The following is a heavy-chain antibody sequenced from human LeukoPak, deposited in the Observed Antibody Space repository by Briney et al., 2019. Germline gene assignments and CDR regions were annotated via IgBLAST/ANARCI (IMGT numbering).Heavy chain of an antibody. CDR3: ARDLEPIVATILGSYYGMDV. J-gene: IGHJ6*02. D-gene: IGHD5-12*01. CDR2: IIPIFGIA. V-gene: IGHV1-69*04. Sequence: SAKVSCKASGGTFSSYAISWVRQAPGQGLEWMGRIIPIFGIANYAQKFQGRVTITADKSTSTAYMELSSLRSEDTAVYYCARDLEPIVATILGSYYGMDVWGQGTTVTVSS. CDR1: GGTFSSYA.